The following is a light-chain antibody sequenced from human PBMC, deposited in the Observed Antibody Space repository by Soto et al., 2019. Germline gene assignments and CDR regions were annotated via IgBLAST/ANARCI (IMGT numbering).Light chain of an antibody. V-gene: IGKV2-28*01. CDR2: LGF. J-gene: IGKJ2*01. Sequence: EIVMTQSPPSLTVTPGEPASISCSSSQRLLHSNGNIFLDWYLQKPGQSPQLLIYLGFNRASGVPDRVSGSTAGTDFTLKISRVEAEDAGVYYCMQALQTLYTFGQGTKLEIK. CDR1: QRLLHSNGNIF. CDR3: MQALQTLYT.